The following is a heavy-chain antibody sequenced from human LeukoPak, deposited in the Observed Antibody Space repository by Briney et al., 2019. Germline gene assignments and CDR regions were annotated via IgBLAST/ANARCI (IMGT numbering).Heavy chain of an antibody. CDR1: GGSFSVYY. CDR3: ARQGDVIAAAGLIEC. D-gene: IGHD6-13*01. J-gene: IGHJ4*02. V-gene: IGHV4-34*01. Sequence: SETLSLTCAVYGGSFSVYYWNWIRQPPGKGLEWIWEINRSGSTNYNPSLKSRGTISVDTSKTQFSLKLRSVTAADTAVYYCARQGDVIAAAGLIECWGKGTLVTVSS. CDR2: INRSGST.